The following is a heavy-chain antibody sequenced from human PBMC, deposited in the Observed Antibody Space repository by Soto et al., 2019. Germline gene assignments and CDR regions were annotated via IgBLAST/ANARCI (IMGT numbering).Heavy chain of an antibody. CDR1: GFTFSSYW. V-gene: IGHV3-7*01. CDR3: ARALGWGLLRSAGYYYYYGRAV. D-gene: IGHD3-16*01. CDR2: IKQDGSEK. Sequence: GGSLRLSCAASGFTFSSYWMSWVRQAPGKGLEWVANIKQDGSEKYYVDSVKGRFTISRDNAKNSLYLQMNSLRAEDTAVYYCARALGWGLLRSAGYYYYYGRAVGGQGTTVTVSS. J-gene: IGHJ6*02.